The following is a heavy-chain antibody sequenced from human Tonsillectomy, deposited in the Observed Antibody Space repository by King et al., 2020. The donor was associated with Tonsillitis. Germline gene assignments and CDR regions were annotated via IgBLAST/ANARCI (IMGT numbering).Heavy chain of an antibody. D-gene: IGHD3-22*01. V-gene: IGHV3-21*01. CDR1: GFTFSSYS. J-gene: IGHJ5*02. CDR3: ARDRHYYDSSGYPPSTEFDL. Sequence: VQLVQSGGGLVKPGGSLRLSCAASGFTFSSYSMNWVRQAPGKGLEWVSSISSSSSYIYYADSVKGRFTISRDNAKNSLYLQMNSLRAEDTAVYYCARDRHYYDSSGYPPSTEFDLWGQGTLVTVSS. CDR2: ISSSSSYI.